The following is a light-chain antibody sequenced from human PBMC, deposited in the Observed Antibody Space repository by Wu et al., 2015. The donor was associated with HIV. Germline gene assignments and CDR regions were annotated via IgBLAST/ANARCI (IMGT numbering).Light chain of an antibody. Sequence: EIVMTQSPATLSVSPGQRATLSCRASQYIGNKLAWYQQKPGQAPRLIIYDASIRATGIPARFSGSGSGTDFTLTISRLEPEDFAVYYCQQYGSSYTFGQGTKLEIK. CDR3: QQYGSSYT. V-gene: IGKV3-15*01. J-gene: IGKJ2*01. CDR1: QYIGNK. CDR2: DAS.